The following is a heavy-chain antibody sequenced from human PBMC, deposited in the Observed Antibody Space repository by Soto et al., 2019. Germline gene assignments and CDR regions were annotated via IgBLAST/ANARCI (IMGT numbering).Heavy chain of an antibody. CDR3: AREGYSYGIDY. J-gene: IGHJ4*02. D-gene: IGHD5-18*01. CDR1: GCSISSYY. V-gene: IGHV4-59*01. CDR2: IYYSGST. Sequence: SETLSLTCTVSGCSISSYYWSWIRQPPGKGLEWIGYIYYSGSTNYNPSLKSRVTISVDTSKNQFSLKLSSVTAADTAVYYCAREGYSYGIDYWGQGTLVTVS.